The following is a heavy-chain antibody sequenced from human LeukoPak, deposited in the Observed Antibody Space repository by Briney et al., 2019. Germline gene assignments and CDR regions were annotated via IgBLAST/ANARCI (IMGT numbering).Heavy chain of an antibody. Sequence: PGGSLRLSCAASGFTFSSYWMHWVRQAPGKGLVWVSRINNDGSSTSYADSVKGRFTISRDNAKNTLYLQMNSLRAEDTAVYYCVSSYCSGGSCYSASGYWGQGTPVTVSS. J-gene: IGHJ4*02. CDR2: INNDGSST. D-gene: IGHD2-15*01. V-gene: IGHV3-74*01. CDR3: VSSYCSGGSCYSASGY. CDR1: GFTFSSYW.